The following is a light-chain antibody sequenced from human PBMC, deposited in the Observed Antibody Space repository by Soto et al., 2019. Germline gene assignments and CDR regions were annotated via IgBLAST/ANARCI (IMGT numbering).Light chain of an antibody. J-gene: IGKJ3*01. CDR2: KAS. V-gene: IGKV1-5*03. CDR1: QSISSW. Sequence: DLQMTQSPSTLSASVGDRVTITCRASQSISSWLAWYQQKPGKAPKVLIYKASSLARGVPSRFSGSGSGTEFTLTISSLQPDDFASYYCQHYYTYSALAFGPGTKVDFK. CDR3: QHYYTYSALA.